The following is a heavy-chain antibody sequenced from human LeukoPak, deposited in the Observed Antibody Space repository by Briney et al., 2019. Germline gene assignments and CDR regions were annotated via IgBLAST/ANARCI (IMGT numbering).Heavy chain of an antibody. V-gene: IGHV3-33*08. CDR3: ARHGSGTNYLHPLDW. D-gene: IGHD1-26*01. CDR2: IWIDSSET. CDR1: EFGFSRHA. Sequence: GWALSLSCVSSEFGFSRHAMHWVGQAPAKGLDWVAVIWIDSSETHYSYPVKGRLTASRDNSTGTLYLEMKSMRAEDTAIYYCARHGSGTNYLHPLDWWGQGTPVTASS. J-gene: IGHJ4*02.